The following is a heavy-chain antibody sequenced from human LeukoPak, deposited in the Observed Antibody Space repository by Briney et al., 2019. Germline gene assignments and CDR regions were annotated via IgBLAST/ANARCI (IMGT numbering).Heavy chain of an antibody. CDR1: GGSFSGYY. D-gene: IGHD6-13*01. J-gene: IGHJ4*02. CDR3: ARDPYSSSWSAFDY. Sequence: PSETLSLTCAVYGGSFSGYYWCWIRQPPGKGLEWIGEINHSGSTNYNPSLKSRVTISVDTSKNQFSLKLSSVTAADTAVYYCARDPYSSSWSAFDYWGQGTLVTVSS. V-gene: IGHV4-34*01. CDR2: INHSGST.